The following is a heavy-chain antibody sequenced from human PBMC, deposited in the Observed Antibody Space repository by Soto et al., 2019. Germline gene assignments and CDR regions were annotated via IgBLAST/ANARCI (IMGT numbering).Heavy chain of an antibody. CDR3: ATKSGFTVTIPDSYYYYYMDV. J-gene: IGHJ6*03. D-gene: IGHD4-17*01. V-gene: IGHV3-66*01. Sequence: QPGGSLRLSCAASGFTVSSNYMSWVRQAPGKGLEWVSVIYSGGSTYYADSVKGRFTISRDNSKNTLYLQMNSLRAEDTAVYYCATKSGFTVTIPDSYYYYYMDVWGKGTTVTVSS. CDR2: IYSGGST. CDR1: GFTVSSNY.